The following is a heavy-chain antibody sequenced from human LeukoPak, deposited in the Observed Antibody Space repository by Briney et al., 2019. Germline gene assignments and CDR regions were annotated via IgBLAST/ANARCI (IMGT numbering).Heavy chain of an antibody. CDR3: ARDPSSVTLYFFGY. D-gene: IGHD4-11*01. J-gene: IGHJ4*02. V-gene: IGHV1-2*02. CDR2: IDANNGDT. Sequence: GASVTISCKASGYTFSGNYIHWLRQAPGQGLEWMGWIDANNGDTKPAQKFQGRVTMSRDTSISTAYMDLSSLSPDDAAVYYCARDPSSVTLYFFGYWGQGTLVTVSS. CDR1: GYTFSGNY.